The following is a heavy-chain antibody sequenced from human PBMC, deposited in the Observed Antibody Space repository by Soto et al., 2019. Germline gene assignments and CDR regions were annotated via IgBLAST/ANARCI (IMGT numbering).Heavy chain of an antibody. CDR2: IIPIFGTA. CDR3: ARDAIVPRGWFDP. D-gene: IGHD2-8*01. V-gene: IGHV1-69*01. CDR1: GGTFSSYA. J-gene: IGHJ5*02. Sequence: QVQLVQSGAEVKKPGSSVKVSCKASGGTFSSYAISWVRQAPGQGLEWMGGIIPIFGTANYAQKFQGRVKSTADESTSTADMELSSLRSEDPAVYYGARDAIVPRGWFDPWGQGTLVAVAS.